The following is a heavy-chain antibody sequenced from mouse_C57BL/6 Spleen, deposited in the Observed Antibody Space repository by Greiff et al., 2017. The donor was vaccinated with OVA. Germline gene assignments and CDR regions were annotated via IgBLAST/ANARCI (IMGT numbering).Heavy chain of an antibody. V-gene: IGHV14-4*01. CDR2: IDPENGDT. D-gene: IGHD2-5*01. CDR3: TTSYYSNYEGFAY. CDR1: GFNIKDDY. Sequence: VHVKQSGAELVRPGASVKLSCTASGFNIKDDYMHWVKQRPEQGLEWIGWIDPENGDTEYASKFQGKATITADTSSNTAYLQLSSLTSEDTAVYYCTTSYYSNYEGFAYWGQGTLVTVSA. J-gene: IGHJ3*01.